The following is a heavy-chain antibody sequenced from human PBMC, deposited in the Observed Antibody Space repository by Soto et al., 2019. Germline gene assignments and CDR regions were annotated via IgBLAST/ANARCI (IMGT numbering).Heavy chain of an antibody. CDR2: IYYSGST. Sequence: ETLSLTCTVSGGSISSYYWSWIRQPPGKGLEWIGYIYYSGSTNYNPSLKSRVTISVDTSKNQFSLKLSSVTAADTAVYYCAREGSYKNYYYYGMDVWGQGTTVTVSS. V-gene: IGHV4-59*01. J-gene: IGHJ6*02. D-gene: IGHD2-15*01. CDR3: AREGSYKNYYYYGMDV. CDR1: GGSISSYY.